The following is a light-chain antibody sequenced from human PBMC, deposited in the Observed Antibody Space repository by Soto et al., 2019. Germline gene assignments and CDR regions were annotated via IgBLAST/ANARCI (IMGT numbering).Light chain of an antibody. CDR1: QTISSW. Sequence: DIQMTQSPSTLSSSFGDSVSIICRASQTISSWLAWYQQKGGKAPKLLISKESILESGVPSRFSGSGSGTELNLTISGLQPEDFATYHCQKVNVYPITCGQGTRLEIK. V-gene: IGKV1-5*03. CDR3: QKVNVYPIT. CDR2: KES. J-gene: IGKJ5*01.